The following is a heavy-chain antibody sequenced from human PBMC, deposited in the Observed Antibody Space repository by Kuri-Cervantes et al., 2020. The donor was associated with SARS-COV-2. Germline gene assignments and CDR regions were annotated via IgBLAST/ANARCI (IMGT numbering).Heavy chain of an antibody. CDR2: ISGSGGST. J-gene: IGHJ6*03. CDR1: GFTFSSYA. D-gene: IGHD2-2*01. CDR3: AKKGVGSSTSTVYYYYYMDV. V-gene: IGHV3-23*01. Sequence: GESLKISCAASGFTFSSYAMSWVRQAPGKGLEWVSAISGSGGSTYYAGSVKGRFTISRDNSKNTLYLQMNSLRAEDTAVYYCAKKGVGSSTSTVYYYYYMDVWGKGTTVTVSS.